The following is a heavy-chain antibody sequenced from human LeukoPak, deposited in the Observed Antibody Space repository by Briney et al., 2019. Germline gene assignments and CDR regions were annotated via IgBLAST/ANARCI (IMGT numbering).Heavy chain of an antibody. CDR3: ARGLGYCSGGSCYMSGSFDP. D-gene: IGHD2-15*01. CDR2: IIPIFGTA. Sequence: SVKVSCKASGYTFTGYYLNWVRQAPGQGLEWMGGIIPIFGTANYAQKFQGRVTITADESTSTAYMELSSLRSEDTAVYYCARGLGYCSGGSCYMSGSFDPWGQGTLVTVSS. CDR1: GYTFTGYY. J-gene: IGHJ5*02. V-gene: IGHV1-69*13.